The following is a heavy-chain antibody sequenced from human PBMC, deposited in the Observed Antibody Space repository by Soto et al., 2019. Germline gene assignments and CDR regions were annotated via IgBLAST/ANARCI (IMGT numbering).Heavy chain of an antibody. CDR1: GGSISSYY. J-gene: IGHJ6*03. CDR3: ARHPPKVVAARDRHYYCYYKDV. CDR2: IYYSGST. D-gene: IGHD2-15*01. V-gene: IGHV4-59*08. Sequence: SETLSLTCTVSGGSISSYYWSWIRQPPGKGLEWIGYIYYSGSTNYNPSLKSRVTISVDTSKNQFSLKLSSVTAADTAVYYCARHPPKVVAARDRHYYCYYKDVWGKGTTVTVSS.